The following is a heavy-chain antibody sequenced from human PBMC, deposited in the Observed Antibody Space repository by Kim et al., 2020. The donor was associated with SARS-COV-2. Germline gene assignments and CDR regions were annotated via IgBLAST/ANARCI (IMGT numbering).Heavy chain of an antibody. CDR1: GGSISSGGYY. CDR3: AREGRCSSTSCYIFDRSLPSYGMDV. J-gene: IGHJ6*02. V-gene: IGHV4-31*03. D-gene: IGHD2-2*02. CDR2: IYYSGST. Sequence: SETLSLTCTVSGGSISSGGYYWSWIRQHPGKGLEWIGYIYYSGSTYYNPSLKSRVTISVDTSKNQFSLKLSPVTAADTAVYYCAREGRCSSTSCYIFDRSLPSYGMDVWGQGTTVTVSS.